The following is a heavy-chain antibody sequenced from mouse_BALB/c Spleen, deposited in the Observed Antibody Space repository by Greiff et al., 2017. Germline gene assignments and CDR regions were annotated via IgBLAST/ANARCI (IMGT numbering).Heavy chain of an antibody. J-gene: IGHJ3*01. V-gene: IGHV5-6*01. Sequence: EVQGVESGGDLVKPGGSLKLSCAASGFTFSSYGMSWVRQTPDKRLEWVATISSGGSYTYYPDSVKGRFTISRDNAKNTLYLQMSSLKSEDTAMYYCARHHYDYDGFFAYWGQGTLVTVSA. D-gene: IGHD2-4*01. CDR3: ARHHYDYDGFFAY. CDR1: GFTFSSYG. CDR2: ISSGGSYT.